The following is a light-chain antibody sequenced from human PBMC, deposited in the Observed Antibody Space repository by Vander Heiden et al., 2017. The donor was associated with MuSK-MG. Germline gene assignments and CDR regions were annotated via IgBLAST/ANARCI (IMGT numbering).Light chain of an antibody. Sequence: DIQMTQSPSSLSASVGDRVTITCRASETIKTYLNWYQQKPGKPPRLLIYAASSLQSGVPSRFSGGDSETDFTLTINRLQPEDFATYYCQQTDVIPRTFGQGTKVDIK. CDR1: ETIKTY. V-gene: IGKV1-39*01. J-gene: IGKJ1*01. CDR3: QQTDVIPRT. CDR2: AAS.